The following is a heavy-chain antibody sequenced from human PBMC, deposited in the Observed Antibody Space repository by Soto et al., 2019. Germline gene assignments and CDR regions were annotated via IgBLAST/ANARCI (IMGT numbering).Heavy chain of an antibody. V-gene: IGHV3-33*01. Sequence: GESLKISCAASGFTFSSYGMHWVRQAPGKGLEWVAVIWYDGSNKYYADSVKGRFTISRDNSKNTLYLQMNSLRAEDTAVYYCASGSGQWLEGGYFDYWGQGTLVTVSS. CDR3: ASGSGQWLEGGYFDY. CDR1: GFTFSSYG. D-gene: IGHD6-19*01. CDR2: IWYDGSNK. J-gene: IGHJ4*02.